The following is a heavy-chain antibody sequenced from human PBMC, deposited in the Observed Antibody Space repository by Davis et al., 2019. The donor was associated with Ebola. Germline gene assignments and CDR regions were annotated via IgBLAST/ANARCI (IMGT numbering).Heavy chain of an antibody. D-gene: IGHD5-18*01. V-gene: IGHV3-15*01. CDR2: IKSKTDGGTT. J-gene: IGHJ4*02. CDR3: TTGQYSYARGY. CDR1: GFTFSNFA. Sequence: GGSLRLSCEASGFTFSNFAMSWVRQAPGKGLEWVGRIKSKTDGGTTDYAAPVKGRFTISRDDSKNTLYLQMNSLKTEDTAVYYCTTGQYSYARGYWGQGTLVTVSS.